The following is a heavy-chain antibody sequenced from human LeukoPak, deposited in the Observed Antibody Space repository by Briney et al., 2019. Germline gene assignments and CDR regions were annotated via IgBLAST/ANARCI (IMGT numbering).Heavy chain of an antibody. J-gene: IGHJ4*02. Sequence: ASVKVSCKASGYAFTGYYMHWVRQAPGQGLEWMGWINPNSGGTNYAQKFQGRVTMTRDTSISTAYMELSRLRSDDTAVYYCARISIYEITYWGQGTLVTVSS. CDR2: INPNSGGT. CDR3: ARISIYEITY. V-gene: IGHV1-2*02. CDR1: GYAFTGYY. D-gene: IGHD5/OR15-5a*01.